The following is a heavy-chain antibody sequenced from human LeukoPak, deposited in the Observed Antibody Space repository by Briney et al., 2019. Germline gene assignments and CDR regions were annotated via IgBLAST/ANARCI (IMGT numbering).Heavy chain of an antibody. J-gene: IGHJ5*02. CDR2: NSGSGGST. CDR1: GFTFSSYP. CDR3: AKVRWDPATVVTPGLGWFDP. V-gene: IGHV3-23*01. D-gene: IGHD4-23*01. Sequence: GGSLRLSCAASGFTFSSYPMSWVRQAPGKGPEWVSANSGSGGSTYYADSVKGRFTISRDNSKNTLYLQMNSLRAEDTAVYYCAKVRWDPATVVTPGLGWFDPWGQGTLVTVSS.